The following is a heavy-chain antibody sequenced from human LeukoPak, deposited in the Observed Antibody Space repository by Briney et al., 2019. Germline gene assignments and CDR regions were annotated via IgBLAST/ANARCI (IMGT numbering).Heavy chain of an antibody. V-gene: IGHV1-69*02. CDR3: ANGAAAHDAFDI. J-gene: IGHJ3*02. D-gene: IGHD3-10*01. CDR2: IIPILGIA. CDR1: GGTFSSYT. Sequence: SVEVSCKASGGTFSSYTIGWVRQAPGQGLEWMGRIIPILGIANYAQKFQGRVTITADKSTSTAYMELSSLRSEDTAVYYCANGAAAHDAFDIWGQGTMVTVSS.